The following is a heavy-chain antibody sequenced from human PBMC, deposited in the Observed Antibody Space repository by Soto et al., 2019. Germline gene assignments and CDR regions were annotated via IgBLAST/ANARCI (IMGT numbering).Heavy chain of an antibody. CDR2: IYYSGST. D-gene: IGHD6-19*01. Sequence: SETLSLTCTVSGGSISSYYWIWIRQPPGKGLEWIGYIYYSGSTNYNPSLKSRVTISVDTSKNQFSLKLSSVTAADTAVYYCARQVGGWAPWYFDYWGQGTLVTVSS. CDR3: ARQVGGWAPWYFDY. J-gene: IGHJ4*02. CDR1: GGSISSYY. V-gene: IGHV4-59*08.